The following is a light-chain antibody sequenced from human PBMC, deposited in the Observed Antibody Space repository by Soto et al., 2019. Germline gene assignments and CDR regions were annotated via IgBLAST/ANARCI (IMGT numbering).Light chain of an antibody. CDR1: QRLTDT. V-gene: IGKV3-15*01. CDR3: QHYDHWPPFT. J-gene: IGKJ3*01. Sequence: IVLTQFPATVSVSPGETVTLSCRASQRLTDTLAWYQQKPGQAPRLLLYDSSTRATGIPARFSGSGSGTEFTLSISSLQSEDSAIYFCQHYDHWPPFTFGPGTKVNVK. CDR2: DSS.